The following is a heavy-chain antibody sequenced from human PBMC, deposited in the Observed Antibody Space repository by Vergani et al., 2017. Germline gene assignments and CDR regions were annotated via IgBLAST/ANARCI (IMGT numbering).Heavy chain of an antibody. Sequence: EVQLVETGGGLIQPGGSLRLSCAASGFTVSSNYMSWVRQAPGKGLEWVSVIYSGGSTYYADSVKGRFTISRDNSKNTRYLQMNSLRAEDTAVYYCSGDRFGGIVGASVYWGQGTLVTVSS. CDR1: GFTVSSNY. D-gene: IGHD1-26*01. CDR2: IYSGGST. V-gene: IGHV3-53*02. CDR3: SGDRFGGIVGASVY. J-gene: IGHJ4*02.